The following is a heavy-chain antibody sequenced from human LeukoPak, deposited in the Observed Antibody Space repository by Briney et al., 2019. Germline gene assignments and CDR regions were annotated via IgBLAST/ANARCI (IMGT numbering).Heavy chain of an antibody. CDR1: GFTFSDYY. CDR2: IRYDGADK. J-gene: IGHJ4*02. D-gene: IGHD3-9*01. V-gene: IGHV3-30*02. Sequence: GGSLRLSCAVSGFTFSDYYMSWIRQAPGKGLEWVAFIRYDGADKFYADSVKGRLTISRDNSKNTAYLQMNSLRAEDTAVYYCAKTTYYDILTGYQRTFYFDYWGQGTLVTVSS. CDR3: AKTTYYDILTGYQRTFYFDY.